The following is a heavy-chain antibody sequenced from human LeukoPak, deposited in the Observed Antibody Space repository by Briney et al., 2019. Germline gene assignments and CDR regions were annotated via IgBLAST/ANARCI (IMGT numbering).Heavy chain of an antibody. CDR1: GGSISSGSYY. Sequence: SQTLSLTCTVSGGSISSGSYYWSWIRQPAGKGLEWIGRIYTSGSTNYNPSLKSRVTISVDTSKNQFSLKLSSVTAADTAVYYCARDYPDYGDHFFDYWGQGTLVTVSS. CDR2: IYTSGST. CDR3: ARDYPDYGDHFFDY. D-gene: IGHD4-17*01. V-gene: IGHV4-61*02. J-gene: IGHJ4*02.